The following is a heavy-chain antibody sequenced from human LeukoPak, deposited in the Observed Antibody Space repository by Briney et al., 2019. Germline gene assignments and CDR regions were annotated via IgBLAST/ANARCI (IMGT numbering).Heavy chain of an antibody. CDR2: ISSTSSYI. J-gene: IGHJ4*02. V-gene: IGHV3-21*01. CDR3: ARSQNPYYYGSGAFDY. D-gene: IGHD3-10*01. CDR1: GFSFSSCS. Sequence: GGSLRLSCAASGFSFSSCSMNWVRQAPGKGLEWVSSISSTSSYIYYADSVKGRFTISRDNSKNTLYLQMNSLRAEDTAVYYCARSQNPYYYGSGAFDYWGQGTLVTVSS.